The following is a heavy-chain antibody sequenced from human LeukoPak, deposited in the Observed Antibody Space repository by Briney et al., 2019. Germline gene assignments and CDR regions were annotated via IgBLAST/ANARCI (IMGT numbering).Heavy chain of an antibody. J-gene: IGHJ4*02. CDR2: IRYDGSNK. CDR1: GFTFSSYG. V-gene: IGHV3-30*02. Sequence: GGSLRLSCAASGFTFSSYGMHWVRQALGKGLEWVAFIRYDGSNKYYADSVKGRFTISRDNSKNTLYLQMNSLRAEDTAVYYCAKDPTVTGYYFDYWGQGTLVTVSS. D-gene: IGHD4-17*01. CDR3: AKDPTVTGYYFDY.